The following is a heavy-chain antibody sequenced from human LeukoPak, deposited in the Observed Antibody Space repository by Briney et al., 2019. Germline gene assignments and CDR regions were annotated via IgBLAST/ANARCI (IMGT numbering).Heavy chain of an antibody. CDR3: ARDRATSAFGM. CDR2: INPNSGGT. Sequence: RASVKVSCKASGYTFTGYYMHWVRQAPGQGLEWTGWINPNSGGTNYAQKFQGRVTMTRDTSISTVYVELSRLTSDDTAVYYCARDRATSAFGMWGQGTMVTVTS. D-gene: IGHD5-12*01. J-gene: IGHJ3*02. V-gene: IGHV1-2*02. CDR1: GYTFTGYY.